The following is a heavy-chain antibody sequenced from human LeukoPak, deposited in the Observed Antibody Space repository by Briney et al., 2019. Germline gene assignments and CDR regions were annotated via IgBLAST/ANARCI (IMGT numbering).Heavy chain of an antibody. V-gene: IGHV3-23*01. Sequence: PGESLRLSCTASGFTFSSYGLSWVRQAPGKGLEWVAAIRASVSITYYADSVQGRFIISRDNSKNTLYLQMDRLRADDTALYYCAKDLNNNGRGFDYWGQGTLVTVSS. CDR3: AKDLNNNGRGFDY. D-gene: IGHD1-14*01. CDR1: GFTFSSYG. CDR2: IRASVSIT. J-gene: IGHJ4*02.